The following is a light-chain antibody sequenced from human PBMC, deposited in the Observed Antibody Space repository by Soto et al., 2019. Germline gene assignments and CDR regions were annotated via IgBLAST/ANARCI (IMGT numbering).Light chain of an antibody. CDR1: QSVSSSY. CDR2: GAS. V-gene: IGKV3-20*01. CDR3: QQYGSSPMYT. Sequence: EIVLTQSPGTLSLSPGERATLSCRASQSVSSSYLAWYHQKPGQAPRLLIYGASGRATGIPDRFSGSGSGADFTLTISRLEPEDFAVYYCQQYGSSPMYTFGQGTKLEIK. J-gene: IGKJ2*01.